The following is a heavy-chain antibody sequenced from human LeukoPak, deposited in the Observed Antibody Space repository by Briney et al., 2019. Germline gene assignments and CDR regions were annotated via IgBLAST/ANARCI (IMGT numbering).Heavy chain of an antibody. CDR3: AKDGVLGCSSTSCYSGYFDY. CDR2: TSGSGGST. CDR1: GFTFSSYA. V-gene: IGHV3-23*01. Sequence: GGSLRLSCAASGFTFSSYAMSWVRQAPGKGLEWVSATSGSGGSTYYADSVKGRFTISRDNSKNTLYLQMNSLRAEDTAVYYCAKDGVLGCSSTSCYSGYFDYWGQGTLVTVSS. J-gene: IGHJ4*02. D-gene: IGHD2-2*01.